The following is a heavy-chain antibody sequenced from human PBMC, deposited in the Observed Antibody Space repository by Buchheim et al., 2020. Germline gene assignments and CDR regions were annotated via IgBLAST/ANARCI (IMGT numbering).Heavy chain of an antibody. V-gene: IGHV3-23*01. CDR1: GFTFSGYA. CDR2: ISGSGGST. J-gene: IGHJ4*02. D-gene: IGHD6-13*01. Sequence: EVQLLESGGGLVQPGGSLRLSCAASGFTFSGYAMSWVRQAPGKGLEWVSAISGSGGSTYYADSVKGRFTISRDNSKNTLYLQMNSLRAEDTAVYYCAKSRSSSSWLQRYYFDYWGQGTL. CDR3: AKSRSSSSWLQRYYFDY.